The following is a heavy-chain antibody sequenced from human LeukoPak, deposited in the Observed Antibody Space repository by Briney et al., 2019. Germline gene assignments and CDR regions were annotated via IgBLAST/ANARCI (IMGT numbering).Heavy chain of an antibody. V-gene: IGHV4-61*01. CDR1: GGSVGSGTYY. CDR3: ARDVSSFDAFDI. D-gene: IGHD2-2*01. Sequence: PSETLSLTCNVSGGSVGSGTYYWSWIRQPPGKGLEWIGYIYYSGSTNYNPSLKSRVTISVDTSKNQFSLKLSSVTTTDTAVYYCARDVSSFDAFDIWGQGTMVTVSS. J-gene: IGHJ3*02. CDR2: IYYSGST.